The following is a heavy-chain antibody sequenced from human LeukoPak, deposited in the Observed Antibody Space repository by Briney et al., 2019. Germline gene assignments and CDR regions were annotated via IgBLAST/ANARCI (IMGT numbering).Heavy chain of an antibody. Sequence: SQTLSLTCAVSGGSISSGGYSWSWIRQPPGKGLEWIGYIYHSGSTYYNPSLKSRVTISVDRSKTQFSLKLSSVTAADTAVYYCARVSYSNSGDNWFDPWGQGTLVTVSS. CDR1: GGSISSGGYS. V-gene: IGHV4-30-2*01. CDR2: IYHSGST. CDR3: ARVSYSNSGDNWFDP. D-gene: IGHD4-11*01. J-gene: IGHJ5*02.